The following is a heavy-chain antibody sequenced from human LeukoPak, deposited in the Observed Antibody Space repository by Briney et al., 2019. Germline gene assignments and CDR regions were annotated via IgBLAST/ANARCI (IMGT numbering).Heavy chain of an antibody. J-gene: IGHJ4*02. Sequence: GGSLRLSCAASGFTVITNDMTWAPQAPGKGLEWGSVLYSDGNTTYADSVQGRFTIYRDNSKNTLYLEMNSLSPDDTAVYYCARGVEPLAANTLAYWGQGTLVTVSS. V-gene: IGHV3-53*01. CDR3: ARGVEPLAANTLAY. CDR1: GFTVITND. D-gene: IGHD1-14*01. CDR2: LYSDGNT.